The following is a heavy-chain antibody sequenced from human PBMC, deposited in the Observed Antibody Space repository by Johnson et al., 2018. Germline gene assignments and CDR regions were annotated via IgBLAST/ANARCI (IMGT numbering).Heavy chain of an antibody. CDR1: GGSISSYY. J-gene: IGHJ3*02. CDR3: ARDKSADI. V-gene: IGHV4-59*01. CDR2: IYYSGST. Sequence: QVQLQESGPGLVKPSETLSLTCTVSGGSISSYYWSWIRQPPGKGLEWIGYIYYSGSTNYNPSLKSRVTISVDTSKNQFSLKLSSVTAADTAMYYCARDKSADIWGQGTMVTVSS.